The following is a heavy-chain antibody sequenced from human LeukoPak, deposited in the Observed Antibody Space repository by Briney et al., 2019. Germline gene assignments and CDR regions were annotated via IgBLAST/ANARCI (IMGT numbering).Heavy chain of an antibody. CDR2: IYPSDSDS. D-gene: IGHD1-26*01. CDR1: GYSFTTYW. V-gene: IGHV5-51*01. Sequence: GESLKISCKGSGYSFTTYWIGWVRQVPGKGLEWMGIIYPSDSDSRYSPSFQGQVTISVDKSISTAYLQWTSLKASDRAMYYCARQGSTGGSFMNWFDPWGQGTLVTVSS. CDR3: ARQGSTGGSFMNWFDP. J-gene: IGHJ5*02.